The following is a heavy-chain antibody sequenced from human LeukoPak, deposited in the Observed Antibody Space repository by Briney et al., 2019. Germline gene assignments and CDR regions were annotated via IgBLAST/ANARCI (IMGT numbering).Heavy chain of an antibody. Sequence: SETLSLTCSVSGGSISSSSYYWGWIRQPPGKGLEWIGSIYYSGSTYYNPSLKSRVTISVDTSKNQFSLKLSSVTAADTAVYYCARLVRGLFYDFGFDYWGQGTLVTVSS. D-gene: IGHD3-3*01. V-gene: IGHV4-39*01. CDR2: IYYSGST. CDR3: ARLVRGLFYDFGFDY. CDR1: GGSISSSSYY. J-gene: IGHJ4*02.